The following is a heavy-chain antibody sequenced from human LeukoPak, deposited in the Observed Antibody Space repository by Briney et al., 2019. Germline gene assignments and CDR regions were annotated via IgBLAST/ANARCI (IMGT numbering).Heavy chain of an antibody. CDR1: GFTFSNYW. CDR3: ARDRGVLDF. Sequence: GGSPRLSCAASGFTFSNYWMNWVRQAPGKGLEWVANMKQDGSEKYYVDSVKGRFTISRDNAQNSLYLQMNSLRVEDTAVYYCARDRGVLDFWGQGTLVTVSS. CDR2: MKQDGSEK. J-gene: IGHJ4*02. V-gene: IGHV3-7*05. D-gene: IGHD3-10*01.